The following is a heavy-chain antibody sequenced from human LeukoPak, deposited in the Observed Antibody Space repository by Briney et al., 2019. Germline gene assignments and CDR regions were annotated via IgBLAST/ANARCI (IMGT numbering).Heavy chain of an antibody. CDR2: IRWNSNNI. D-gene: IGHD3-22*01. CDR3: AKGPYFYDSPIDY. Sequence: PGGSLRLSCAASGFPFHDYAMHWVRQAPGKGLEWVSSIRWNSNNIAYADSARGRFTISRDNAKSSLYLQMNSLRAEDAAFYYCAKGPYFYDSPIDYWGQGTLVTVSS. CDR1: GFPFHDYA. J-gene: IGHJ4*02. V-gene: IGHV3-9*01.